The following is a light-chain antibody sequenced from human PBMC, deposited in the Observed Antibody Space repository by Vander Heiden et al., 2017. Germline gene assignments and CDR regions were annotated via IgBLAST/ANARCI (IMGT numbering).Light chain of an antibody. V-gene: IGKV1-12*01. CDR1: QRITTW. Sequence: DIQMTQSPSSVSASVGDRVTLTCRASQRITTWLAWYQQKPGKAPNLLIYAASTLQSGVPSRFSGSGSGTDFTLTISSLQPEDSATYYCQQANSFPFTFGPGTKVGIK. CDR2: AAS. J-gene: IGKJ3*01. CDR3: QQANSFPFT.